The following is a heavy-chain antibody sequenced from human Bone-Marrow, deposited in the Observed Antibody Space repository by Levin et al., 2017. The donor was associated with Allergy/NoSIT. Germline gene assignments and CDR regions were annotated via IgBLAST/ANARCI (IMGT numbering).Heavy chain of an antibody. J-gene: IGHJ6*02. CDR3: ATGYSSSWYPTLYYGMDV. V-gene: IGHV1-24*01. CDR1: GYTLTELS. CDR2: FDPEDGET. Sequence: ASVKVSCKVSGYTLTELSMHWVRQAPGKGLEWMGGFDPEDGETIYAQKFQGRVTMTEDTSTDTAYMELSSLRSEDTAVYYCATGYSSSWYPTLYYGMDVWGQGTTVTVSS. D-gene: IGHD6-13*01.